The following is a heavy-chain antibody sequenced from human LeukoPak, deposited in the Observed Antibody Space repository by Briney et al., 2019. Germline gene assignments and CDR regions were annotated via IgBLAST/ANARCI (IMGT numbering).Heavy chain of an antibody. J-gene: IGHJ4*02. Sequence: GGTLILSCLGSGFTFSTHGMNWVRQAPGKVLEWVSGIGGSSIGHSTHYADSVKGRCTISRDNSKNMVYLQMDSLRAEDTALYYCARDSGWLRYHDWGQGALVTVSS. CDR3: ARDSGWLRYHD. V-gene: IGHV3-23*01. CDR2: IGGSSIGHST. CDR1: GFTFSTHG. D-gene: IGHD5-12*01.